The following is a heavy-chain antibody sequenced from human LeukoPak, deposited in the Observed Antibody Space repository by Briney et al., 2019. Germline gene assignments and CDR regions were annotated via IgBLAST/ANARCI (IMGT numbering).Heavy chain of an antibody. D-gene: IGHD3-16*01. Sequence: GGSLSLSCAASGFTFSSYAMHWVRQAPGKGLEYVSAISSNGGSTYYANSVKGRFTISRDNSKNTLYLQMGSLRAEDMAVYYCARVADYVWGSYDYWGQGTLVTVSS. V-gene: IGHV3-64*01. J-gene: IGHJ4*02. CDR1: GFTFSSYA. CDR3: ARVADYVWGSYDY. CDR2: ISSNGGST.